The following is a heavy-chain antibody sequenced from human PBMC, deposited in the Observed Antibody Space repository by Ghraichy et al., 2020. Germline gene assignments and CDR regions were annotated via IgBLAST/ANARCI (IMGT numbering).Heavy chain of an antibody. J-gene: IGHJ6*03. CDR2: IYYSGST. Sequence: SETLSLTCTVSGGSISSSSYYWGWIRQPPGKGLEWIGSIYYSGSTYYNPSLKSRVTISVDTSKNQFSLKLSSVTAADTAVYYCARPYISAPGGVPAAPYYYMDVWGKGTTVTVSS. D-gene: IGHD2-2*01. CDR1: GGSISSSSYY. V-gene: IGHV4-39*01. CDR3: ARPYISAPGGVPAAPYYYMDV.